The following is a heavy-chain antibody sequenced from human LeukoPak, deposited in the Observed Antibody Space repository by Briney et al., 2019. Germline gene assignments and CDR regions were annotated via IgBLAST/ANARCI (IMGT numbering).Heavy chain of an antibody. CDR2: ISAYNGNT. CDR3: ARDTPSIAYCGGDCYSDTFDY. V-gene: IGHV1-18*01. Sequence: ASVKLSCKASGYTFTSYGISWVRQAPGQGLEWMGWISAYNGNTNYAQKLQGRVTMTTDTSTSTAYMELRSLRSDDTAVYYCARDTPSIAYCGGDCYSDTFDYWGQGTLVTVSS. J-gene: IGHJ4*02. CDR1: GYTFTSYG. D-gene: IGHD2-21*02.